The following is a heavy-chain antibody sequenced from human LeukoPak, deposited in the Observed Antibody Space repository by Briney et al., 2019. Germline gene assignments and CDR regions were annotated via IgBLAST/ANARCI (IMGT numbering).Heavy chain of an antibody. CDR1: GFTFSSYA. CDR3: FGYDFWGGYRGSVSDY. D-gene: IGHD3-3*01. V-gene: IGHV3-23*01. J-gene: IGHJ4*02. Sequence: GSLRLSCAASGFTFSSYAMSWVRQGPGKGLEWVSAISGSGGSTYYADSVKGRFTISRDNSKNTLYLQMNSLRAEDTAVYYCFGYDFWGGYRGSVSDYWGQGTLVTVSS. CDR2: ISGSGGST.